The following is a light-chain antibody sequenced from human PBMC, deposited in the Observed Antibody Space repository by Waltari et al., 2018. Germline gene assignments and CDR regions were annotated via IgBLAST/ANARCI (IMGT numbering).Light chain of an antibody. V-gene: IGKV4-1*01. CDR2: WAS. Sequence: DIVMTQSPDSLAVSLGERATIHCKSSQRVLYSSNNKNYLAWYQQKPGQPPKLLIYWASTRESGVPDRFSGSGSGTDFTLTISSLQAEDVAVYYCQQYYSTPLITFGQGTRLEIK. CDR1: QRVLYSSNNKNY. J-gene: IGKJ5*01. CDR3: QQYYSTPLIT.